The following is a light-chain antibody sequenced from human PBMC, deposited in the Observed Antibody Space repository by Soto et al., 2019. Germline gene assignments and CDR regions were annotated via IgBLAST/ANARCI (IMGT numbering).Light chain of an antibody. CDR2: DAS. CDR1: QSVSSY. CDR3: QQYNSYSWT. Sequence: EIVLTQSPATLSLSPGERATLSCRASQSVSSYLAWYQQKPGKAPRLLIYDASKRETGIPSRFSGSGSGTEFTLTISSLQPDDFATYYCQQYNSYSWTFGQGTKVDIK. V-gene: IGKV3-11*01. J-gene: IGKJ1*01.